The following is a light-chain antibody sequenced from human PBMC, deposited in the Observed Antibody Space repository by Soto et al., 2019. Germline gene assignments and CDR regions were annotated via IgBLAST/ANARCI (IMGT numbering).Light chain of an antibody. CDR1: QSVSSY. CDR3: QQRSNWPLT. CDR2: DAS. J-gene: IGKJ4*01. V-gene: IGKV3-11*01. Sequence: EIVLTQSPATLSLSPGERAALSCXASQSVSSYLAWYQQKPGQAPRLLIYDASNRATGIPARFSGSGSGTDFTLTISSLQSEDFAVYYCQQRSNWPLTFGGGTKV.